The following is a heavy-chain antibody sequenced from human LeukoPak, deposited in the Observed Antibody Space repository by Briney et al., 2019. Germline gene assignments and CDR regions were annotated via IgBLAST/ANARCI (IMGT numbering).Heavy chain of an antibody. CDR2: IYTSGST. CDR1: GGSISSYY. D-gene: IGHD3-22*01. V-gene: IGHV4-4*07. J-gene: IGHJ4*02. CDR3: ARDQYYYDSSGYLFDY. Sequence: PSETLSLTCTVSGGSISSYYWSWIRQPAGKGLEWIGRIYTSGSTNYNPSLKSRVTMSVDTSKNQFSLKLSSVTAADTAVYYCARDQYYYDSSGYLFDYWGQGTLVTVSS.